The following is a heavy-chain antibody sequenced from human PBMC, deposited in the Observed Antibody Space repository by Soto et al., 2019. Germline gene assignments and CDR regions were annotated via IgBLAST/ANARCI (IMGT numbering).Heavy chain of an antibody. Sequence: SETLSLTCAVSGASITSSKWWSWVRQSPGKGLEWIGEINHSGSTNYNPSLKSRVTISVDTSKNQFSLKLSSVTAADTAVYYCARGRVYYGSGRLNDYWGQGTLVTVSS. CDR1: GASITSSKW. D-gene: IGHD3-10*01. J-gene: IGHJ4*02. CDR2: INHSGST. CDR3: ARGRVYYGSGRLNDY. V-gene: IGHV4-4*02.